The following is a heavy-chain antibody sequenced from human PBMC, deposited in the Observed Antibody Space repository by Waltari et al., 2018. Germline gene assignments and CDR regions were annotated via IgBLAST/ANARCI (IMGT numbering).Heavy chain of an antibody. Sequence: QVQLVQSGAEVKKPGSSVKVSCKASGGTFSSYAISWVRQAPGQGLEWMGGIIPFLGMAKHEQKFQGRVTITADEATCTAYMELSSLRSEDTAVYYCARDLEGITGTTSDYWGQGTLVTVSS. CDR1: GGTFSSYA. J-gene: IGHJ4*02. V-gene: IGHV1-69*04. D-gene: IGHD1-7*01. CDR3: ARDLEGITGTTSDY. CDR2: IIPFLGMA.